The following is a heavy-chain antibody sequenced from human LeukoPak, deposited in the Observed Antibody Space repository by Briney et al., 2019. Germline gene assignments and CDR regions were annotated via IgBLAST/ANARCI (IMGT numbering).Heavy chain of an antibody. CDR1: GGSISSGGYY. V-gene: IGHV4-30-2*01. Sequence: PSETLSLTCTVSGGSISSGGYYWSWIRQPPGKGLEWIGYIYHSGSTYYNPSLKSRVTISVDRSKNQFSLKLNSVTAADTAVYYCARERGVGATGGGAFDIWGQGTMVTVSS. D-gene: IGHD1-26*01. J-gene: IGHJ3*02. CDR2: IYHSGST. CDR3: ARERGVGATGGGAFDI.